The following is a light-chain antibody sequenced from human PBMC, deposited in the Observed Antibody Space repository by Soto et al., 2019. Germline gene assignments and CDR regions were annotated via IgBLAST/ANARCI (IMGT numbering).Light chain of an antibody. CDR2: EVS. V-gene: IGLV2-8*01. CDR1: RSDVGGYNY. Sequence: QSALTQPPSASGSPGQSVTISCTGTRSDVGGYNYVSWYQQHPGKAPKLMIYEVSERPSGVPDRFSGSKSGNTASLTVSGLQAEEEADYYCSSYAGSNNVVFGGGTKLTVL. J-gene: IGLJ2*01. CDR3: SSYAGSNNVV.